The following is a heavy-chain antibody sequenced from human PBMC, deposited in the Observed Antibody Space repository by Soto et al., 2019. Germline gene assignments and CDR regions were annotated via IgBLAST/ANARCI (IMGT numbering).Heavy chain of an antibody. Sequence: EVQLVESGGGLVQPGGSLRLSCAASGFTFSSYAMHWIRQAPGKGLDYVSAITPNGGSTYYANSVKGRFTISRDNSKNTLYLQMGSLRAEDMAVSYCARELGDYYDSSGYYPYYFDLWGQGTLVTVSS. CDR2: ITPNGGST. CDR3: ARELGDYYDSSGYYPYYFDL. CDR1: GFTFSSYA. V-gene: IGHV3-64*01. D-gene: IGHD3-22*01. J-gene: IGHJ4*02.